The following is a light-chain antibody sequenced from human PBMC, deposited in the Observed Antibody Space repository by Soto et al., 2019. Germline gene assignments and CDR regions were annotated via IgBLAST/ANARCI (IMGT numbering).Light chain of an antibody. V-gene: IGLV2-14*03. CDR2: DVS. Sequence: HSALTQPASVSGSPGQSITISCTGTSSGFGSYNFVSWYQHHPGKAPKLMIYDVSNRPSGVSNRFSGSKSGNTASLTISGLQAEDEADYYCCSYISSSTPYVFGTGTKLTVL. J-gene: IGLJ1*01. CDR3: CSYISSSTPYV. CDR1: SSGFGSYNF.